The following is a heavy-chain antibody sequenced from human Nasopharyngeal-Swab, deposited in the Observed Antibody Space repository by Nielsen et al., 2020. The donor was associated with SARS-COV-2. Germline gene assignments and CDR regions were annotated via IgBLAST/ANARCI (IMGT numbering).Heavy chain of an antibody. D-gene: IGHD3-9*01. CDR3: ARDRGYYDILTGYYNVGYYYYYGMDV. CDR1: GGTFSSYA. V-gene: IGHV1-18*01. J-gene: IGHJ6*02. CDR2: ISAYNGNT. Sequence: ASVKVSCKASGGTFSSYAISWVRQAPGQGLEWMGWISAYNGNTNYAQKLQGRVTMTTDTSTSTAYMELRSLRSDDTAVYYCARDRGYYDILTGYYNVGYYYYYGMDVWGQGTTVTVSS.